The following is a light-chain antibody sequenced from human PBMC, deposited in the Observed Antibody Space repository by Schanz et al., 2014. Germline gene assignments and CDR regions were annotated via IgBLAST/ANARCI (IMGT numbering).Light chain of an antibody. V-gene: IGKV3-20*01. Sequence: EIVLTQSPGTLSLSPGERATLSCRASQSVSGSYLAWYQQKPGQAPWLLIYGASNRATGIPDRFSGSGSGTDFTLTISRLEPEDFAVYYCQQYGSSPWTFGQGTKVEIK. CDR2: GAS. J-gene: IGKJ1*01. CDR1: QSVSGSY. CDR3: QQYGSSPWT.